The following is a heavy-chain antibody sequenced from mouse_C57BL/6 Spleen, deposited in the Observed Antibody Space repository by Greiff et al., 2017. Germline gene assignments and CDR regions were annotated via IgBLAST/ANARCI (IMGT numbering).Heavy chain of an antibody. V-gene: IGHV1-15*01. Sequence: QVQLQQSGAELVRPGASVTLSCKASGYTFTDYEMHWVKQTPVHGLEWIGAIDPATGGTAYNQKFKGKAILTADKSSSTAYMELRSLTSEDSAVYYCTRSEDYDYDNWLAYWGQGTLVTVSA. D-gene: IGHD2-4*01. CDR2: IDPATGGT. J-gene: IGHJ3*01. CDR3: TRSEDYDYDNWLAY. CDR1: GYTFTDYE.